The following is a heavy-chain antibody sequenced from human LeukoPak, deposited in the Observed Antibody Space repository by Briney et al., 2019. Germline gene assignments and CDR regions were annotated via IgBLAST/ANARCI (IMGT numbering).Heavy chain of an antibody. CDR3: ARAGENYDSGPRGYFDY. CDR2: IYYSGST. Sequence: SETLSLTCTVSGGPISSSSYYWGWIRQPPGKGLEWIGSIYYSGSTYYSPSLKSQVTISVDTSKNQFSLKLSSVTAADTAVYYCARAGENYDSGPRGYFDYWGQGTLVTVSS. D-gene: IGHD3-22*01. J-gene: IGHJ4*02. CDR1: GGPISSSSYY. V-gene: IGHV4-39*07.